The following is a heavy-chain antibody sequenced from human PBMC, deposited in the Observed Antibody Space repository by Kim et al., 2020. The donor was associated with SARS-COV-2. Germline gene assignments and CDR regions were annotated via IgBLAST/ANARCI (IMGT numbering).Heavy chain of an antibody. Sequence: GGSLRLSCAASGFTFSSYRMHWVRQAPGKGLEWVAVISYDGSNKYYADSVKGRFTMSRDNSKNTLYLQMNSLRAEDTAVYYCAKDHDFYGSGSYYQPAYWGQGTLVTACS. V-gene: IGHV3-30*18. CDR1: GFTFSSYR. D-gene: IGHD3-10*01. CDR3: AKDHDFYGSGSYYQPAY. J-gene: IGHJ4*02. CDR2: ISYDGSNK.